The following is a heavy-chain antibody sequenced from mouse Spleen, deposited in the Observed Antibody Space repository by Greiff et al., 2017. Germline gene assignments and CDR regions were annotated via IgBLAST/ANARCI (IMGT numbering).Heavy chain of an antibody. Sequence: QVQLKQSGAELARPGASVKMSCKASGYTFTSYTMHWVKQRPGQGLEWIGYINPSSGYTKYNQKFKDKATLTADKSSSTAYMQLSSLTSEDSAVYYCARSGGYDGYAMDYWGQGTSVTVSS. CDR3: ARSGGYDGYAMDY. CDR2: INPSSGYT. V-gene: IGHV1-4*01. J-gene: IGHJ4*01. D-gene: IGHD2-14*01. CDR1: GYTFTSYT.